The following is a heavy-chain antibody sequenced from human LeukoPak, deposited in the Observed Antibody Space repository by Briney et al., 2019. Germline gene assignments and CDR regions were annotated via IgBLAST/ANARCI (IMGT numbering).Heavy chain of an antibody. D-gene: IGHD6-13*01. CDR3: ARVVRAAAGQQVYWYFDL. Sequence: GGSLRLSCAASGFTFSNYWMSWVRQAPGKGLEWVANIKEDGSDKYCVDSVKGRFTISRDNAKSSLYLQMDTLRAEDTAVYYCARVVRAAAGQQVYWYFDLWGRGTLSLSPQ. CDR2: IKEDGSDK. J-gene: IGHJ2*01. CDR1: GFTFSNYW. V-gene: IGHV3-7*04.